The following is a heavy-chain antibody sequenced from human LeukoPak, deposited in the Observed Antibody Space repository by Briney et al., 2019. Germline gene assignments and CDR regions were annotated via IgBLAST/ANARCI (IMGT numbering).Heavy chain of an antibody. CDR2: ISGSGGNT. Sequence: PGGSLRLSCAASGFTFSSYAMSWVRQTPGKGLEWVSSISGSGGNTYYADSVKGRFTISRDNSKNTLYLQMNSLRAEDTAVYYCAKDVGIAAAGTDYWGQGTLVTVSS. D-gene: IGHD6-13*01. CDR3: AKDVGIAAAGTDY. J-gene: IGHJ4*02. CDR1: GFTFSSYA. V-gene: IGHV3-23*01.